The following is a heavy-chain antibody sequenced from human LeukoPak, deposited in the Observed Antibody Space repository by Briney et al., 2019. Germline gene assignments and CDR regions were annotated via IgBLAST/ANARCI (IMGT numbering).Heavy chain of an antibody. CDR3: AKGYYGSGSYGWFDY. Sequence: GGSLRLSYAASGFTFSSYAMNWVRQAPGKGLEWVSAIGGSGASTYYADSVKGRFTISRDNSKNTLFLQMNSLRAEDTAVYYCAKGYYGSGSYGWFDYWGQGTLVTVSS. D-gene: IGHD3-10*01. J-gene: IGHJ4*02. CDR2: IGGSGAST. CDR1: GFTFSSYA. V-gene: IGHV3-23*01.